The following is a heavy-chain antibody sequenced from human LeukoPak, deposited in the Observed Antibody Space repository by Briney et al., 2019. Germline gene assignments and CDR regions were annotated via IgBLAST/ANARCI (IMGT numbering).Heavy chain of an antibody. V-gene: IGHV5-51*01. D-gene: IGHD1-1*01. CDR2: IYPADSDT. CDR3: AGRGTGTTLAFYY. CDR1: GYPFTTYW. Sequence: GESLQISWKVSGYPFTTYWIGWVRQMPGKGLEWMGIIYPADSDTRYSPSFQGQVTISVDKSINTSYLQWSSLKASDTAIYYCAGRGTGTTLAFYYCGQGTLVTVSS. J-gene: IGHJ4*02.